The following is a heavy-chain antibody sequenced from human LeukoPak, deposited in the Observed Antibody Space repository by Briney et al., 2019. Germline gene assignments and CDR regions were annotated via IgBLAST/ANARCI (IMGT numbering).Heavy chain of an antibody. D-gene: IGHD3-3*01. V-gene: IGHV1-18*01. CDR2: ISAYNGNT. J-gene: IGHJ6*03. CDR3: ARDPNTIFGVVRSYYYYYYMDV. Sequence: ASVKVSCKTSGYTFPNYDIYWVRQAPGQGLGWMGWISAYNGNTNYAQKLQGRVTMTTDTSTSTAYMELRSLRSDDTAVYYCARDPNTIFGVVRSYYYYYYMDVWGKGTTVTVSS. CDR1: GYTFPNYD.